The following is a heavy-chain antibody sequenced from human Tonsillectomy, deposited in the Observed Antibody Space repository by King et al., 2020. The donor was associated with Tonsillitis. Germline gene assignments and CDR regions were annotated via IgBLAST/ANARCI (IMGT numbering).Heavy chain of an antibody. Sequence: QLVQSGAEVKKPGASVKVSCKVSGYTLTELSMHWVRQAPGKGLEWMGGFDPEDGETIYAQKFQGRVTMTEDTSTDTAYMELSSLRSEDTAVYYCATDPSRRWFGESYNWFDPWGQGTLVTVSS. CDR1: GYTLTELS. J-gene: IGHJ5*02. CDR3: ATDPSRRWFGESYNWFDP. D-gene: IGHD3-10*01. CDR2: FDPEDGET. V-gene: IGHV1-24*01.